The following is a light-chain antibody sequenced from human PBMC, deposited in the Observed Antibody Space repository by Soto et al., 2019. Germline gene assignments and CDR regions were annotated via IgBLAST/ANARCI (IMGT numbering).Light chain of an antibody. CDR1: QSVLYSSHNKNP. Sequence: DILMTPSPDSLAVSLAERATINCKSSQSVLYSSHNKNPVARYQQKPGQPPKVLIYCTSTREFGVPDRFSGSGSGIQFTLTISSLQSEDFETYYCQQRNSYPITFGQGTRLEIK. CDR2: CTS. V-gene: IGKV4-1*01. J-gene: IGKJ5*01. CDR3: QQRNSYPIT.